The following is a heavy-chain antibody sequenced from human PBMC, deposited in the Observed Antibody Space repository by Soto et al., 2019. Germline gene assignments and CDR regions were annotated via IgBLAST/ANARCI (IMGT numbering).Heavy chain of an antibody. CDR2: IDPSDSYT. CDR3: ARLPYYYGSGSYYSPQYFQH. D-gene: IGHD3-10*01. Sequence: PGESLKISCKGSGYSFTSYWISWVRQMPGKGLEWMGRIDPSDSYTNYSPSFQGHVTISADKSISTAYLQWSSLKASDTAMYYCARLPYYYGSGSYYSPQYFQHWGQGTLVTVSS. V-gene: IGHV5-10-1*01. J-gene: IGHJ1*01. CDR1: GYSFTSYW.